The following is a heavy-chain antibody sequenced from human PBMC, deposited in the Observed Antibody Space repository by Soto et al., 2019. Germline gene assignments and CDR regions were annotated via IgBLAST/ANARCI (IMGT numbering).Heavy chain of an antibody. V-gene: IGHV3-74*03. CDR2: ISVDGGST. CDR3: ARAPAPMPIDY. D-gene: IGHD2-2*01. Sequence: EVQLVESGGGLVQPGGSLRLSCAASGFTLSDYWMHWVRQVPGKGLLWVSRISVDGGSTTYADSVKGRFTISRDNARNTLYLQMDTLRAEDTAVYYCARAPAPMPIDYWGQGSLVTVSS. CDR1: GFTLSDYW. J-gene: IGHJ4*02.